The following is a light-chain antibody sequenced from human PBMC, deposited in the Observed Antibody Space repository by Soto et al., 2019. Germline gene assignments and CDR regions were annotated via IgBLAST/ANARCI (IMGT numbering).Light chain of an antibody. V-gene: IGLV4-69*01. CDR3: QTWGTGPWV. Sequence: QPVLTQSPSASASLGASVKLTCTLSSGHSSYAIAWHQQQPVKGPRYLMKLNSDGSHSKGDGIPDRFSGSSSGAERYLTISSLQSEDEADYYCQTWGTGPWVFGGGTKLTVL. CDR1: SGHSSYA. J-gene: IGLJ3*02. CDR2: LNSDGSH.